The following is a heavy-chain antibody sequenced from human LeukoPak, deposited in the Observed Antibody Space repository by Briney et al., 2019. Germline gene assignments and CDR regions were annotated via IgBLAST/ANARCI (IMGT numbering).Heavy chain of an antibody. V-gene: IGHV4-31*03. CDR3: ARSTAAGTRFAFDI. D-gene: IGHD6-13*01. Sequence: PSQTLSLTCTVSGGSISSGGYYWSWIRQHPGKGLEWIGYIYYSGSTYYNPSLKSRVTISVDTSKNQFSLKLSSVTAADTAVYYCARSTAAGTRFAFDIWGQGTMVTVSS. CDR2: IYYSGST. CDR1: GGSISSGGYY. J-gene: IGHJ3*02.